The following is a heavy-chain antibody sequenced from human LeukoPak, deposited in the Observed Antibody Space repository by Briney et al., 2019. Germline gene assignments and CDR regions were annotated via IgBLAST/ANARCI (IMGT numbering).Heavy chain of an antibody. D-gene: IGHD5-12*01. J-gene: IGHJ4*02. CDR3: ARARSGYDLTFDY. CDR2: IYYSGST. V-gene: IGHV4-31*03. Sequence: SETLSLTCSVSGDSISSGGYYWSWIRQHPGKGLEWIGYIYYSGSTYYNPSLKSRVTISVDTSNNKFSLRLNSVTAADTAVYYCARARSGYDLTFDYWGQGTLVTVSS. CDR1: GDSISSGGYY.